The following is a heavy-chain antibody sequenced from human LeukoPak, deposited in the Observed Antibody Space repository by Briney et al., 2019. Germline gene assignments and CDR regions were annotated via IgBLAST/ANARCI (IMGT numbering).Heavy chain of an antibody. CDR2: IRSKANSYAT. V-gene: IGHV3-73*01. J-gene: IGHJ4*02. CDR1: GFTFSGSA. D-gene: IGHD3-10*01. CDR3: TSTGDYYGSGSYGDGFDY. Sequence: GGSLRLSCAASGFTFSGSAMHWVRQASGKGLEWVGRIRSKANSYATAYAAPVKGRFTISRDDSKNTAYLQMNSLKTEDTAVYYCTSTGDYYGSGSYGDGFDYWGQGTLVTVSS.